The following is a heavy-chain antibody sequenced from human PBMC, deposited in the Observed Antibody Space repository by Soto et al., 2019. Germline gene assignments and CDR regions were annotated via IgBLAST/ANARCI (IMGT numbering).Heavy chain of an antibody. CDR2: IYYSGST. CDR1: GGSISSGGYY. J-gene: IGHJ5*02. V-gene: IGHV4-31*03. Sequence: QVQLQESGPGLVKPSQTLSLTCTVSGGSISSGGYYWSWIRQHPGKGLEWIGYIYYSGSTYYNPSLKSRVTISVDTSKNKFSLKLSSVPAADTAVYYCARAIQQPGEFDPWGQGTLVTVSS. D-gene: IGHD6-13*01. CDR3: ARAIQQPGEFDP.